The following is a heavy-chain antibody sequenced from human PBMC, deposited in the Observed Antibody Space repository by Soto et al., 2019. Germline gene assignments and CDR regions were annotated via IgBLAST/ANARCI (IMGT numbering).Heavy chain of an antibody. D-gene: IGHD5-12*01. CDR1: VFSLSTSGVG. V-gene: IGHV2-5*02. CDR3: ARIRGGYDERYYYYGMDV. CDR2: IYWDDDK. J-gene: IGHJ6*02. Sequence: SGPTRVNPTQTLTLTCAFSVFSLSTSGVGVGWIRQPPGKALEWLALIYWDDDKRYNPSLKSRLTISKDTSKNQVVLTMTNMDPVDTATYYCARIRGGYDERYYYYGMDVWGQGTTVTVSS.